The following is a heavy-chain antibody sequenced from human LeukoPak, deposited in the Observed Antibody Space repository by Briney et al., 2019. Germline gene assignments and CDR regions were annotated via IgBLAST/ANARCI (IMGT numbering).Heavy chain of an antibody. CDR3: ARGIRNYGSGSLNDAFDI. CDR1: GGSISSYY. Sequence: PSETLSLTCTVSGGSISSYYWSWIRQPAGKGLEWIGRIYTSGSTNYNPSLKSRVTMSVDRSKNQFSLKLSSVTAADTAVYYCARGIRNYGSGSLNDAFDIWGQGTMVTVSS. J-gene: IGHJ3*02. V-gene: IGHV4-4*07. D-gene: IGHD3-10*01. CDR2: IYTSGST.